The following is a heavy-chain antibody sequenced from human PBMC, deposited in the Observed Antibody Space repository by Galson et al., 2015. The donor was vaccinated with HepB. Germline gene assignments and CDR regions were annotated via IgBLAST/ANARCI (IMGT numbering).Heavy chain of an antibody. Sequence: CAISGDSVSANTAVWNWIRQSPSRGLEWLGRTYYRSKWQKDYAVSMKSRITISTDTSRNQVSLQLNSMSPEDTAVYYCAYGVDVWGQGTTGTVSS. CDR2: TYYRSKWQK. CDR3: AYGVDV. CDR1: GDSVSANTAV. J-gene: IGHJ6*02. V-gene: IGHV6-1*01.